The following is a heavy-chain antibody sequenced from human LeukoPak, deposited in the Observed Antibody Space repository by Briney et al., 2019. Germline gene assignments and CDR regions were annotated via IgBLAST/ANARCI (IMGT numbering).Heavy chain of an antibody. CDR2: IIPIFGTA. CDR1: GGTFSSYA. CDR3: ASPYYDSSGPLGY. V-gene: IGHV1-69*05. Sequence: ASVKVSCKASGGTFSSYAISWVRQAPGQGLEWMGGIIPIFGTANYAQKFQGRVTITTDESTSTAYMELSSRRSEDTAVYYCASPYYDSSGPLGYWGQGTLVTVSS. J-gene: IGHJ4*02. D-gene: IGHD3-22*01.